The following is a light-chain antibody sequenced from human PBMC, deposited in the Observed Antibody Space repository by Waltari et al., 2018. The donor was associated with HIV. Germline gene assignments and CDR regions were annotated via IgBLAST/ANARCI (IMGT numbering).Light chain of an antibody. CDR2: KAS. V-gene: IGKV1-5*03. CDR1: QTISVW. J-gene: IGKJ2*01. CDR3: QQYSRPMYT. Sequence: DIQMTQSPSTLSASVGDRVTITCRASQTISVWLAWYQQKPGKDPKLLIYKASSLESGVPSRFSGSGSGTEFTLTISSLHPDDFATYYCQQYSRPMYTFGQGTKLEIK.